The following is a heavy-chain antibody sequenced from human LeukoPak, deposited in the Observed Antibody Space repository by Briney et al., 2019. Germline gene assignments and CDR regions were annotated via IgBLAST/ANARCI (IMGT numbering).Heavy chain of an antibody. CDR1: GFTFSSYS. Sequence: GGSLRLSCAASGFTFSSYSMTWVRQAPGKGLEWVSSISSSSSYIYYADSVKGRFTISRDNAKNSLYLQMNSLRAEDTAVYYCARVRIAAADNWFDPWGQGTLVTVSS. V-gene: IGHV3-21*01. CDR3: ARVRIAAADNWFDP. CDR2: ISSSSSYI. J-gene: IGHJ5*02. D-gene: IGHD6-13*01.